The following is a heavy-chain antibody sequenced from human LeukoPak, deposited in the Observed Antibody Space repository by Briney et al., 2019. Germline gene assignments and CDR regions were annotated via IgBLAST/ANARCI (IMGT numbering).Heavy chain of an antibody. CDR1: GFTFNTYT. V-gene: IGHV3-21*01. CDR2: ISTSSIYI. CDR3: ARLLVYNSGGEAFDY. J-gene: IGHJ4*02. Sequence: GGSLRLSCAASGFTFNTYTMNWVRQAPGKGLEWVSSISTSSIYIYYADSVRGRFTISRDNARNSLYLHMNSLRAEDTAVYYCARLLVYNSGGEAFDYWGPGTLVTVSS. D-gene: IGHD3-10*01.